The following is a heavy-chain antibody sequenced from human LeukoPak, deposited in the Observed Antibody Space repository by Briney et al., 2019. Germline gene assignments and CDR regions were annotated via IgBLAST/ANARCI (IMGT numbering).Heavy chain of an antibody. CDR3: ARGVEVYSSGWYLPGWYYYYYYMDV. CDR1: GGSISSHY. Sequence: PSETLSLTCTVSGGSISSHYWSWIRQPPGKGLEWIGYIYYSGSTNYNPSLKSRVTISVDTSKNQFSLKLSSVTAADTAVYYCARGVEVYSSGWYLPGWYYYYYYMDVWGKGTTVTVSS. D-gene: IGHD6-19*01. J-gene: IGHJ6*03. CDR2: IYYSGST. V-gene: IGHV4-59*11.